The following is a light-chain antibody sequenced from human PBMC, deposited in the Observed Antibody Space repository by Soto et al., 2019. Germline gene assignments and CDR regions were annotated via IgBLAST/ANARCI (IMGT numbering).Light chain of an antibody. Sequence: EIVMTQSPATLSVSPGERATLSCRASQSVSSNLVWYQQKPGQAPSLLLNGASTSATGIPARFSGSGSGTLSALTISMLQSEYLAVYYCQHYSYRLSFGRGTRVEIK. CDR3: QHYSYRLS. CDR1: QSVSSN. J-gene: IGKJ4*01. CDR2: GAS. V-gene: IGKV3-15*01.